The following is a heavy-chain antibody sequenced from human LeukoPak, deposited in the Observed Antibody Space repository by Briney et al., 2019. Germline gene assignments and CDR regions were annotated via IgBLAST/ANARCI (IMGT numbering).Heavy chain of an antibody. D-gene: IGHD3-22*01. V-gene: IGHV4-4*07. J-gene: IGHJ4*02. CDR1: GGSIYNYY. CDR3: ARESKTYDGSGYYHDS. Sequence: SETLSLTCTASGGSIYNYYWGWIRQPAGKGLEWIGRIYTSGSTDYSPSLKSRVTMSLDTSKNQFSLNLYSVTAADTAVYFCARESKTYDGSGYYHDSWGQGTLVTVSS. CDR2: IYTSGST.